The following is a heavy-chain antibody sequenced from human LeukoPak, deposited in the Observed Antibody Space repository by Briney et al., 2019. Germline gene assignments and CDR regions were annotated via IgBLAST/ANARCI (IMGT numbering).Heavy chain of an antibody. J-gene: IGHJ6*02. CDR2: IRYDGSNK. CDR3: AVPSGDYDYGMDV. Sequence: GGSLRLSCAAPGFTFSSYGMHWVRQAPGKGLEWVAFIRYDGSNKYYADSVKGRFTISRDNSKNTLYLQMNSLRAEDTAVYYCAVPSGDYDYGMDVWGQGTTVTVSS. V-gene: IGHV3-30*02. CDR1: GFTFSSYG. D-gene: IGHD3-10*01.